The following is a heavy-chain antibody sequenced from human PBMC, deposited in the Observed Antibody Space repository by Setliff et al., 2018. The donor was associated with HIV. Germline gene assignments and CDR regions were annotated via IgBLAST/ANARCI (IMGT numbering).Heavy chain of an antibody. Sequence: GGSLRLSCTASGFTFGDYAMTWVRQAPGKGLEWVGFVRSKAHAETTEYAASVKGRFTISRDDSKSIVYLRMNSLKTEDTAVYYCTAGVVAYPMPFFEYWGQGTLVTVSS. J-gene: IGHJ4*02. CDR2: VRSKAHAETT. CDR3: TAGVVAYPMPFFEY. D-gene: IGHD2-2*01. CDR1: GFTFGDYA. V-gene: IGHV3-49*04.